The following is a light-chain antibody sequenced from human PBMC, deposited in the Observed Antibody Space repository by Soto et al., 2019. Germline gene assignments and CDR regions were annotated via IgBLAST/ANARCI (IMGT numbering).Light chain of an antibody. CDR1: ESVRTN. Sequence: ERVMTQSPATLSVSPGERATLSCRASESVRTNLAGYQQRPGQSPRLLIYGASTRASGVPARFSGSGSGTGFTLTISSLQSEDFAVYYCQQYNSWPPSITFGQGTRLEIK. V-gene: IGKV3-15*01. J-gene: IGKJ5*01. CDR3: QQYNSWPPSIT. CDR2: GAS.